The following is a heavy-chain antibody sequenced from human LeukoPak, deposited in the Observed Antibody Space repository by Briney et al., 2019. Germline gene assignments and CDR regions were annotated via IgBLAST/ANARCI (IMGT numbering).Heavy chain of an antibody. CDR1: GDSFSTYY. V-gene: IGHV4-59*12. J-gene: IGHJ4*02. D-gene: IGHD3-10*01. CDR2: IYYSGST. CDR3: ARGRVWFGEYGDY. Sequence: SETLSLTCTVSGDSFSTYYWSWIRQFPGKGLEWIGNIYYSGSTNYNPSLKSRVTISVDTSKNQFSLKLSSVTAADTAVYYCARGRVWFGEYGDYWGQGTLVTVSS.